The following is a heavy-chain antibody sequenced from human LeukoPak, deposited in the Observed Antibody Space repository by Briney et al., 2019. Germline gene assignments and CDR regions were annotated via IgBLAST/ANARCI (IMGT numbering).Heavy chain of an antibody. Sequence: PSETLSLTCTVSGGSISSYYWSWIRQPPGKGLEWIGYIYYSGSTNYNPSLKSRVTISVDTSKNQFSLKLSSVTAADTAVYYCARAFARYCTNGVCQRTNWFDPWGQGTLVTVSS. CDR3: ARAFARYCTNGVCQRTNWFDP. D-gene: IGHD2-8*01. CDR2: IYYSGST. J-gene: IGHJ5*02. V-gene: IGHV4-59*12. CDR1: GGSISSYY.